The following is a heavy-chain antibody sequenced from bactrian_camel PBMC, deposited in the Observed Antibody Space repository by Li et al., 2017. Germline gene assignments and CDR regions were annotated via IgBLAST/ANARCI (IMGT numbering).Heavy chain of an antibody. D-gene: IGHD1*01. CDR1: RYTRNC. J-gene: IGHJ6*01. CDR2: IGIDGTT. CDR3: AATRARAFCSGGSGSWIGKFGY. Sequence: HVQLVESGGGSVEAGGSLRLSCEASRYTRNCMGWFRQSPQTSWLERERVARIGIDGTTTYADSVKGRFTISRDYAKKTLSLQMTSLKPEDSDMYYCAATRARAFCSGGSGSWIGKFGYWGQGTQVTVS. V-gene: IGHV3S9*01.